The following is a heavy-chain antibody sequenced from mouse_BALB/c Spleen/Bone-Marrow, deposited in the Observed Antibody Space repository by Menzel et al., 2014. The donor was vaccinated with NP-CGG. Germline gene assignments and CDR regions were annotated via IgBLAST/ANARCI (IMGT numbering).Heavy chain of an antibody. V-gene: IGHV4-1*02. D-gene: IGHD2-3*01. Sequence: DVKLVESGGGLVQPGGSLKLSCAASGFDFSRYWMSWVRQAPGKGLEWIGEINPYSSTINYTPSLKDKFIISRDNAKNTLYLQMSKARSEDTALYCCARLGYYGWFAYWGQGTLVTVSA. CDR2: INPYSSTI. J-gene: IGHJ3*01. CDR3: ARLGYYGWFAY. CDR1: GFDFSRYW.